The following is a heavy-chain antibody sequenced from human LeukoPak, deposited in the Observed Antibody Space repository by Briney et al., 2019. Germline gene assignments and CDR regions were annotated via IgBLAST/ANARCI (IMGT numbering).Heavy chain of an antibody. CDR1: GFIFSTYG. V-gene: IGHV3-30*02. Sequence: GGSLRLSCAASGFIFSTYGMYWVRLAPGKGLEWVAFIRHDGSIKNYADSVKGRSTISRDNSKNTLYLQMNSLRAEDTAVYCCAKDSLADIDYWGQGTLVTVSS. CDR2: IRHDGSIK. J-gene: IGHJ4*02. CDR3: AKDSLADIDY. D-gene: IGHD3-16*01.